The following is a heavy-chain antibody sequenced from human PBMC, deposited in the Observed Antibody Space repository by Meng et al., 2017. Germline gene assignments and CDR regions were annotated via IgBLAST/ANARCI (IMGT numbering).Heavy chain of an antibody. CDR2: ISGSGGST. CDR1: GFTFSSYA. Sequence: ESRKISGAASGFTFSSYAMSWVRQAPGKGLEWVSAISGSGGSTYYADSVKGRFTISRDNSKNTLYLQMNSLRAEDTAVYYCAKEDSSWYGPDFDYWGQGTLVTVSS. V-gene: IGHV3-23*01. CDR3: AKEDSSWYGPDFDY. J-gene: IGHJ4*02. D-gene: IGHD6-13*01.